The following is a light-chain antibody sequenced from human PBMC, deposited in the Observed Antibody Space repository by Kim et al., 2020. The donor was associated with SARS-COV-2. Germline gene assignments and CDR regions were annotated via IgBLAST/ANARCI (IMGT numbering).Light chain of an antibody. CDR2: SAS. J-gene: IGKJ2*01. V-gene: IGKV1-6*01. CDR1: QGIRND. CDR3: LQDYNYPYS. Sequence: STSVGDTVTITCRASQGIRNDLGWYQQKPGKAPKLLISSASSLQSGVPSRFSGSGSGTDFTLTISSLQPEDFATYYCLQDYNYPYSFGQGTKLEI.